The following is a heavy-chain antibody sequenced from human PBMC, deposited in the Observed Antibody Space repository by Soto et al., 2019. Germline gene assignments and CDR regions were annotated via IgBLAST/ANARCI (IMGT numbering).Heavy chain of an antibody. Sequence: GGSLRLSCAASGFTSSRYAMSWVRQAPGKGLEWLSSISGTGYRSYYEDSVKGRFTISRDNSKNTLYLQMNSLRADDTAVYYCARESLQSFFDYWGRGTLVTVSS. V-gene: IGHV3-23*01. CDR1: GFTSSRYA. J-gene: IGHJ4*02. CDR3: ARESLQSFFDY. CDR2: ISGTGYRS.